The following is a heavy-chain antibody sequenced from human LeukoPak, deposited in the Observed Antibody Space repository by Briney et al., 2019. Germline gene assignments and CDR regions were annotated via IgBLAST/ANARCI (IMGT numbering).Heavy chain of an antibody. D-gene: IGHD2-2*01. CDR1: GFTFSSYA. V-gene: IGHV3-23*01. CDR3: AKGVGYCSSTSCLHLYYFDY. J-gene: IGHJ4*02. CDR2: ISGSGGST. Sequence: SGGSLRLSCAASGFTFSSYAMSWVRQAPGKGLEWVSAISGSGGSTYYADSVKGRFTISRDNSKNTLYLQMNSLRAEDTAVYYCAKGVGYCSSTSCLHLYYFDYWGQGTLVTVSS.